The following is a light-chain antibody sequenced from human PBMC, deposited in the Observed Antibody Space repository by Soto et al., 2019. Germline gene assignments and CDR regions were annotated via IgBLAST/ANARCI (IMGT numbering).Light chain of an antibody. CDR3: QQYGRSPNT. CDR2: STS. Sequence: EVVLTQSPGTLSLSPGARATLSCRASQSVSTTYLAWYQQKPGQSPRLLIYSTSSRATGIPDRFSGSGSGTDFTLTISRLEPEDFAVYYCQQYGRSPNTFGQGTKLEI. J-gene: IGKJ2*01. CDR1: QSVSTTY. V-gene: IGKV3-20*01.